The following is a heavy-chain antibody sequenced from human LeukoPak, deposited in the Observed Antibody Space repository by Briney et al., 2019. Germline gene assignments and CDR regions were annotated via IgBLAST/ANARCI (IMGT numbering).Heavy chain of an antibody. CDR3: ASHNWNYAAPFDY. V-gene: IGHV4-30-4*01. CDR2: IYYSGST. J-gene: IGHJ4*02. D-gene: IGHD1-7*01. Sequence: SETLSLTCTVSGGSISSGDYYWSWIRQPPGKGLEWIGYIYYSGSTYYNPSLKSRVTISVDTSKNQFSLKLSSVTAADTAVYYCASHNWNYAAPFDYWGQGTLVTVSS. CDR1: GGSISSGDYY.